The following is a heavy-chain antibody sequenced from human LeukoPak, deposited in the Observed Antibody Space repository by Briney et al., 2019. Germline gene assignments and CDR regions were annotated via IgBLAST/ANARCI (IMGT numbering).Heavy chain of an antibody. J-gene: IGHJ5*02. Sequence: PSETLSLTCTVSGGSVSSGSYYWSWIRQPPGKGLEWIGYIYYSGSTNYNPSLKSQVTISVDTSKNQFSLKLSSVTAADTAVYYCAREVATIRGNWFDPWGQGTLVTVSS. CDR1: GGSVSSGSYY. CDR2: IYYSGST. D-gene: IGHD5-24*01. CDR3: AREVATIRGNWFDP. V-gene: IGHV4-61*01.